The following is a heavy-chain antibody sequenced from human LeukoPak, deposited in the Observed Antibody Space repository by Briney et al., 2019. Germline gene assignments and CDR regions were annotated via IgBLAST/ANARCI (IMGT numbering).Heavy chain of an antibody. D-gene: IGHD1-1*01. CDR1: GGSISSFF. J-gene: IGHJ4*02. CDR3: ARDLELERNRWNYFES. V-gene: IGHV4-59*01. CDR2: MHYSGDT. Sequence: PSETLSPTCTVSGGSISSFFWSWIRQPPGKGLEWIGSMHYSGDTKYNPSLKSRVSLSIDTSNQQFSLRLSSVTAADTAVYYCARDLELERNRWNYFESWGQGTLVTVSS.